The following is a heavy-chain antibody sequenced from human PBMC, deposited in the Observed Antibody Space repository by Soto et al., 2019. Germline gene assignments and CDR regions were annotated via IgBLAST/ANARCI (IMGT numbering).Heavy chain of an antibody. D-gene: IGHD3-10*01. J-gene: IGHJ3*02. CDR2: IYYSGST. Sequence: SETLSLTCTVSGGSISSGDYYWSWIRQPPGKGLEWIGYIYYSGSTYYNPSLKSRLTISVDTSKNQFSLELSSVTAADTAVYYCTSKFGQLLADAFDIWGQGTMVTVSS. CDR1: GGSISSGDYY. CDR3: TSKFGQLLADAFDI. V-gene: IGHV4-30-4*01.